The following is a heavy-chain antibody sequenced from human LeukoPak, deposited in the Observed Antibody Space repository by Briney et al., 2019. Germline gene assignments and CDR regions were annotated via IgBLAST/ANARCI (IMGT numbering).Heavy chain of an antibody. Sequence: GGSLRLSCAASGFTFSSYSMNWVRQAPGKGLEWVSSISNSSSYIYYADSVKGRFTIPRDNAKNPLYLQMNTLRDESTAVYYCARENWSFGGLLENWFDPWGQGTLVTVSS. J-gene: IGHJ5*02. D-gene: IGHD3-10*01. CDR3: ARENWSFGGLLENWFDP. V-gene: IGHV3-21*04. CDR1: GFTFSSYS. CDR2: ISNSSSYI.